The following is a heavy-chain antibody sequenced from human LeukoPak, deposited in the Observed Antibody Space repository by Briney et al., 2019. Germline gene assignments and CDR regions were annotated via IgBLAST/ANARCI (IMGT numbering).Heavy chain of an antibody. CDR2: IIPILGIA. D-gene: IGHD3-3*01. CDR1: GGTFSSYA. V-gene: IGHV1-69*04. J-gene: IGHJ5*02. Sequence: SVKVSCKASGGTFSSYAISWVRQAPGQGLEWMGRIIPILGIANYAQKFQGRVTITADKSTSTAYMELSSLRSEDTAVYYCARDTTIFPFDPWGQGTLVTVSS. CDR3: ARDTTIFPFDP.